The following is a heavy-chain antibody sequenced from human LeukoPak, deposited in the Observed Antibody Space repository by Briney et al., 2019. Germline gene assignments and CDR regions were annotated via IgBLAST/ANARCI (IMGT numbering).Heavy chain of an antibody. V-gene: IGHV1-2*02. J-gene: IGHJ5*02. CDR2: INPNSGGT. CDR1: EYTFTSYY. Sequence: GASVKVSCKASEYTFTSYYMNWVRQAPGQGLEWLGWINPNSGGTNYAQKFQGRVTMTRDTSTSTAYMELSRLRSDDTAVYYCSRGGPGIAAAGKVWCDPWGQGTLVTVS. D-gene: IGHD6-13*01. CDR3: SRGGPGIAAAGKVWCDP.